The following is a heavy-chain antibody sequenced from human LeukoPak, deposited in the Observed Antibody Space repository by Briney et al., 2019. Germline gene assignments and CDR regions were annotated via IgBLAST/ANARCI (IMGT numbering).Heavy chain of an antibody. CDR3: ARSWSYDFHTFGY. CDR1: GGTFSSYA. Sequence: SVKVSCKASGGTFSSYAISWVRQAPGQGLEWMGRIIPILGIANYAQKFQGRVTITADKSTSTAYMELSSLRSEDTAVYYCARSWSYDFHTFGYWGQGTLVTVSS. J-gene: IGHJ4*02. V-gene: IGHV1-69*04. D-gene: IGHD3-3*01. CDR2: IIPILGIA.